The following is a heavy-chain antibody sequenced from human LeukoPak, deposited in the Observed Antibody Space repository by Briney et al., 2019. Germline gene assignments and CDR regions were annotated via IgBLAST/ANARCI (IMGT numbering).Heavy chain of an antibody. V-gene: IGHV4-30-2*01. CDR2: IYHSGST. J-gene: IGHJ5*02. D-gene: IGHD3-3*01. CDR3: ARGAYYDFWSGYPTNFDP. Sequence: SQTLSLTWAVSGGSISGGGYSWSWIRQPPGKGLEWIGYIYHSGSTYYNPSLKSRVTISVDRSKNQFSLKLSSVTAADTAVYYCARGAYYDFWSGYPTNFDPWGQGTLVTVSS. CDR1: GGSISGGGYS.